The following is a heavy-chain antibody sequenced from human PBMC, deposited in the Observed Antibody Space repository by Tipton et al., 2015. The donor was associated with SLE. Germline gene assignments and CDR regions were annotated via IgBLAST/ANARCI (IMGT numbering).Heavy chain of an antibody. CDR2: ISYSGST. D-gene: IGHD3/OR15-3a*01. CDR3: ARGGLGAFDT. CDR1: GGSVSGKY. Sequence: GLVKPSETLSLTCSVSGGSVSGKYWGWIRQPPGKGLEWIGYISYSGSTNYNPSLKSRVTISVDTSKNLFSLKLSSVTAADTAVYYCARGGLGAFDTWGQGTMLTVSS. J-gene: IGHJ3*02. V-gene: IGHV4-59*08.